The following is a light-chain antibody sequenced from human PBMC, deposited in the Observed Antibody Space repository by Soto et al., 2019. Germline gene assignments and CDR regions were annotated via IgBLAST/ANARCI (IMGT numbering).Light chain of an antibody. CDR2: VAS. V-gene: IGKV3-15*01. CDR1: QSVSSY. CDR3: QQYKDWPPR. J-gene: IGKJ1*01. Sequence: EMVMTQSPATLSVSPGERATLSCRASQSVSSYLAWYQQKPGQPPRLLIYVASTRAAGIPARFSGSGSGTEFPLTIHSLQSEDFAVYYCQQYKDWPPRFGQGTKVEIK.